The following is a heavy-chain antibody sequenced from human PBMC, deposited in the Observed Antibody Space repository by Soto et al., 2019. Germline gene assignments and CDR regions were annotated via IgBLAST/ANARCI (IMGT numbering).Heavy chain of an antibody. D-gene: IGHD5-12*01. J-gene: IGHJ4*02. V-gene: IGHV4-4*07. Sequence: QVQLQESGPGLVKPSETLSLTCTVSGGSISSYYWSWIRQPAGKGLEWIGRIYTSGSTNYNPSLKSRVTMSVDTSKNQSSLKLSSVTAADTAVYYCARGLTESGYDSPFDYCGQGTLVTVSS. CDR3: ARGLTESGYDSPFDY. CDR1: GGSISSYY. CDR2: IYTSGST.